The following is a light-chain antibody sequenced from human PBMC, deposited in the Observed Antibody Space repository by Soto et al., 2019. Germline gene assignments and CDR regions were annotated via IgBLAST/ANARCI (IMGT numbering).Light chain of an antibody. CDR2: GAS. CDR3: QQYSNWPYT. CDR1: QSVSSN. J-gene: IGKJ2*01. V-gene: IGKV3-15*01. Sequence: EIVMTQSPATLSVSPGERATLSCRASQSVSSNLAWYQQKPGQAPRLLIYGASTRATGIPARFSGSGSGTELTLTISSLQSEDFAFYYCQQYSNWPYTFGQGTNLEIK.